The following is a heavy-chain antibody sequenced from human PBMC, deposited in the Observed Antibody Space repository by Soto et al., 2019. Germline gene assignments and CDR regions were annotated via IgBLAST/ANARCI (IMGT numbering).Heavy chain of an antibody. CDR1: GFTFSSYN. D-gene: IGHD7-27*01. CDR3: ARNWGDPNWASDYYGMDV. CDR2: ISRSGNTI. Sequence: DVQLVESGGGLVKPGGSLRLSCAASGFTFSSYNMNWVRQAPGKGLEWVSYISRSGNTIYYADSVKGRFTISRDNAKNSLYVQMNSLRAEDTAVYYCARNWGDPNWASDYYGMDVWGQGTTVTVSS. J-gene: IGHJ6*02. V-gene: IGHV3-48*03.